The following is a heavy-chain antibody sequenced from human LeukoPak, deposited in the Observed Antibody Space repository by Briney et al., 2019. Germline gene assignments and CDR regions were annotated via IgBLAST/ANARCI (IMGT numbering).Heavy chain of an antibody. Sequence: PGGSLRLSCAASGFTFSSYGMHWVRQAPGKGLEWVAFIRYDGSNKYYADSVKGRFTIPRDNSKNTLYLQMNSLRAEDTAVYYCAKDMDYYDSSGYYYWGQGTLVTVSS. CDR3: AKDMDYYDSSGYYY. CDR1: GFTFSSYG. J-gene: IGHJ4*02. D-gene: IGHD3-22*01. V-gene: IGHV3-30*02. CDR2: IRYDGSNK.